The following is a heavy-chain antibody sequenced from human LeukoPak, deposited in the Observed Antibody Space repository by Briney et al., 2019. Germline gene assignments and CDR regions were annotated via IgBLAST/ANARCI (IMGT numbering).Heavy chain of an antibody. J-gene: IGHJ5*02. V-gene: IGHV4-59*08. CDR3: ARRDYRTIRSWFDP. D-gene: IGHD1-14*01. CDR1: GDSISTYY. CDR2: IYYRVTS. Sequence: SEALSLTCTVSGDSISTYYWSWIRQPPGEGLEWIGYIYYRVTSDYNPSLKSRVTMSVDMSTRQISLKLSSVTAADTAVYYCARRDYRTIRSWFDPWGQGTLVTVSS.